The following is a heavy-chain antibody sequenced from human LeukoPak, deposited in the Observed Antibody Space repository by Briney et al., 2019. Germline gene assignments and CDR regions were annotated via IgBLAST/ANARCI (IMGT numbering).Heavy chain of an antibody. J-gene: IGHJ4*02. D-gene: IGHD2-2*01. CDR1: GYTFTDYY. CDR3: ARANFLYCSSTTCLFDY. V-gene: IGHV1-2*02. CDR2: INPNDGDT. Sequence: RWASVEVSCKASGYTFTDYYMHWVRQAPGQGFEWMGWINPNDGDTNYTQKFQGRVTMTRDTSISTAHMEVSRLRSDDTAVYYCARANFLYCSSTTCLFDYWGQGTLVTVSS.